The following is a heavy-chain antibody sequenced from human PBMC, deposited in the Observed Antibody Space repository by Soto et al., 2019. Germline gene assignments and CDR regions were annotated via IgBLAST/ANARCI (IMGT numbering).Heavy chain of an antibody. CDR2: IYYSGST. Sequence: SETLSLTCTVSGGSISSGGYYWSWIRQHPGKGLEWIGYIYYSGSTYYNPSLKSRVTISADTSKNQFSLKLSSVTAADTAVYYCARGYYDSSGYPRFDYWGQGTLVTVSS. D-gene: IGHD3-22*01. V-gene: IGHV4-31*03. J-gene: IGHJ4*02. CDR1: GGSISSGGYY. CDR3: ARGYYDSSGYPRFDY.